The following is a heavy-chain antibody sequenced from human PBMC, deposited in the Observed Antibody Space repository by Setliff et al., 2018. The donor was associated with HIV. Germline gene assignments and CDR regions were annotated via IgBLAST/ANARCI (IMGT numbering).Heavy chain of an antibody. Sequence: SETLSLTCAVSGGSISSSNWWSWVRQPPGKGLEWIEEIYHSGSTNYNPSLKSRVTISLDRSKTQFSLRLTSVTAADTAVYYCARTQPDTIFGVVIFDCWGQGKMVTVSS. J-gene: IGHJ4*02. CDR2: IYHSGST. D-gene: IGHD3-3*01. CDR3: ARTQPDTIFGVVIFDC. V-gene: IGHV4-4*02. CDR1: GGSISSSNW.